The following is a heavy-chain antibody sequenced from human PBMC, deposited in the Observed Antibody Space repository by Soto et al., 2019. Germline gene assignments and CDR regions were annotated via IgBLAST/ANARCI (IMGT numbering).Heavy chain of an antibody. CDR2: IDPSDSYA. V-gene: IGHV5-10-1*03. D-gene: IGHD5-18*01. CDR1: GYSFTSYW. Sequence: EVQLVQSGAEVKKPAESLRISCKASGYSFTSYWITWVRQLPGKGLEWMGRIDPSDSYANYSPSFQGHVTFSADRSINTAYLQWSSLKASDTAIYYCGRVRVDKAEGWFDPWGQGTLVTVSS. CDR3: GRVRVDKAEGWFDP. J-gene: IGHJ5*02.